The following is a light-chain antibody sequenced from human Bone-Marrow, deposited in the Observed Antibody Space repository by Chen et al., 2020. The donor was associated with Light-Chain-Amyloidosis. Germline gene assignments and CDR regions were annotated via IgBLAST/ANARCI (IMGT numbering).Light chain of an antibody. CDR3: PVWDRSSDRPV. CDR2: DDS. J-gene: IGLJ3*02. CDR1: NIGSTS. V-gene: IGLV3-21*02. Sequence: SYVLTQPSSVSVAPGPTATITCGGNNIGSTSVHWYQQTPGQAPLLVVYDDSDRPSGLPDRLSGSNSGNTATLTISRVEAGDEADYYCPVWDRSSDRPVFGGGTKLTVL.